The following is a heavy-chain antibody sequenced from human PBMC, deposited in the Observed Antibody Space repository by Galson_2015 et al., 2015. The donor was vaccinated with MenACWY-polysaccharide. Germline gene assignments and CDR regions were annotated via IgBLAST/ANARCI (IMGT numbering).Heavy chain of an antibody. Sequence: SLRLSCAASGFTFSSYGMHWVRQAPGKGLEWVAFIRYDGSNKYCADSVKGRFTISRDNSKNTLYLQMNSLRAEDTAVYYCAKSPQYYYDSSGLDYWGQGTLVTVSS. D-gene: IGHD3-22*01. J-gene: IGHJ4*02. CDR2: IRYDGSNK. V-gene: IGHV3-30*02. CDR1: GFTFSSYG. CDR3: AKSPQYYYDSSGLDY.